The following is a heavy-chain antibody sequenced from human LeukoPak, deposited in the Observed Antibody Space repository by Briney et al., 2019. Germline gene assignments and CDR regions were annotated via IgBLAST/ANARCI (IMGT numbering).Heavy chain of an antibody. V-gene: IGHV3-30*14. CDR3: ARGLRFHVGSGNWFDL. D-gene: IGHD3-10*01. Sequence: GGSLRLSCTASGFTFSNYPFHWVRQAPGKGLEWVSVIGHDSVNRYYSDSVKGRFTISRDNSRNTLYLQMDSLRPEDTAVYYCARGLRFHVGSGNWFDLWGQGTLVTVSS. CDR1: GFTFSNYP. J-gene: IGHJ5*02. CDR2: IGHDSVNR.